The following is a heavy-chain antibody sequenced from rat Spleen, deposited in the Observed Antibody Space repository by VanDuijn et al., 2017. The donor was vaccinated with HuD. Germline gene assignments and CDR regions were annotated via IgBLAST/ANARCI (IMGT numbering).Heavy chain of an antibody. J-gene: IGHJ2*01. D-gene: IGHD1-6*01. V-gene: IGHV3-1*01. Sequence: EVQLQESGPGLVKPSQSLSLSCSVTGYSITSNYWGWIRKFPGNKMEWMGYISYSGSTSYNPSLKSRISITRDTSKNQFFLQLNSVTTEDTATYYCARYSVYYGLLGYFDYWGQGVMVTVSS. CDR3: ARYSVYYGLLGYFDY. CDR1: GYSITSNY. CDR2: ISYSGST.